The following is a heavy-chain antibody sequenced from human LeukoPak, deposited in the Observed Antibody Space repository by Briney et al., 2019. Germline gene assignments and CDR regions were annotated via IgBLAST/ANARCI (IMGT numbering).Heavy chain of an antibody. CDR1: GFSFSDYW. D-gene: IGHD5-18*01. Sequence: GGSLRLSCATSGFSFSDYWMNWVRQAPGKGLEWVANIKQDGSEKYYVDSVKGRFTISRDNAKNSLYLQMNSLRVEDTAVYYCAKHRGYSYGSLGMDVWGQGTTVTVSS. CDR2: IKQDGSEK. J-gene: IGHJ6*02. V-gene: IGHV3-7*03. CDR3: AKHRGYSYGSLGMDV.